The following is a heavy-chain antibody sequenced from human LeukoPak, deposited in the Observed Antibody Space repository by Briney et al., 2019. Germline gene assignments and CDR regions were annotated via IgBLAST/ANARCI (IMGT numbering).Heavy chain of an antibody. Sequence: GGSLRLSCAASGFTFSRYWMGWVRQAPGKGLEWVGNIRQDGSAKYYLDSVKGRFTISRDNAKNSLYLQMNSLRAEDTAVYYCARGDYFDSSGYFIDAFDIWGQGTKVTVSS. CDR1: GFTFSRYW. J-gene: IGHJ3*02. V-gene: IGHV3-7*04. CDR3: ARGDYFDSSGYFIDAFDI. CDR2: IRQDGSAK. D-gene: IGHD3-22*01.